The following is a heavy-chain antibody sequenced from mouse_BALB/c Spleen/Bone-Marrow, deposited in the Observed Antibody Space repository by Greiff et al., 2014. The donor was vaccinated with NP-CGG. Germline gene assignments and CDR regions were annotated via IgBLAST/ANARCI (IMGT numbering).Heavy chain of an antibody. D-gene: IGHD2-10*02. CDR1: GFTFSSFG. V-gene: IGHV5-17*02. Sequence: EVQRVESGGGLVQPGGSRKLSCAASGFTFSSFGIHWVRQAPEKGLEWVAYISSGSSTIYYADTVKGRFTISGDNPKNTLFLQMTSLRSEDTAMYYCARSGYGDYYAMDYWGQGTSVTVSS. CDR3: ARSGYGDYYAMDY. J-gene: IGHJ4*01. CDR2: ISSGSSTI.